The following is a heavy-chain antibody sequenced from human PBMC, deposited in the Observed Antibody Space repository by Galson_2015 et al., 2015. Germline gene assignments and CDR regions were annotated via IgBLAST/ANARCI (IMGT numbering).Heavy chain of an antibody. CDR2: ISYDGSNK. J-gene: IGHJ6*02. Sequence: SLRLSCAASGFTFSSYAMHWVRQAPGKGLEWVAVISYDGSNKYYADSVKGRFTISRDNSKNTLYLQMNSLRAEDTAVYYCAREMVKYYGSGSYGMDVWGQGTTVTVSS. CDR3: AREMVKYYGSGSYGMDV. CDR1: GFTFSSYA. V-gene: IGHV3-30-3*01. D-gene: IGHD3-10*01.